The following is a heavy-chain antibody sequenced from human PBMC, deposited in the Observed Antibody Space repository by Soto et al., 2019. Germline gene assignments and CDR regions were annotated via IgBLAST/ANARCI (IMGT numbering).Heavy chain of an antibody. V-gene: IGHV1-24*01. CDR3: AGRYCTNGVCYTNYYYYIDV. CDR2: FDPEDGET. Sequence: ASVKVSCKVSGCTLTELSMHWVRQAPGKGLEWMGGFDPEDGETIYAQKFQGRVTMTEDTSTDTAYMEMSSLRSEDTAVYYCAGRYCTNGVCYTNYYYYIDVWGKGTTVTVSS. J-gene: IGHJ6*03. D-gene: IGHD2-8*01. CDR1: GCTLTELS.